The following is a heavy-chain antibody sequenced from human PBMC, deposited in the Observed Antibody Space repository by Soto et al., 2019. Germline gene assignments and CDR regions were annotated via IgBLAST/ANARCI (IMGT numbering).Heavy chain of an antibody. Sequence: TSETLSLTCTVSGGSISSGGYYWSWIRQHPGKGLEWIGYIYYSGSTYYNPSLKSRVTISVDTSKNQFSLKLSSVTAADTAVYYCARIPAYGMDVWGQGTTVTVSS. CDR3: ARIPAYGMDV. V-gene: IGHV4-31*03. CDR2: IYYSGST. CDR1: GGSISSGGYY. J-gene: IGHJ6*02.